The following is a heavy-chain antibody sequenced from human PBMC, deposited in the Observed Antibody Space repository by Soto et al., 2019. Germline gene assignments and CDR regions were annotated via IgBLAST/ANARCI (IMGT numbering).Heavy chain of an antibody. V-gene: IGHV3-30*18. J-gene: IGHJ4*02. CDR2: ISYDGSNK. Sequence: GGSLRLSCAASGFTFSSYGMHWVRQAPGKGLEWVAVISYDGSNKYYADSVKGRFTISRDNSKNTLYLQMNSLRAEDTAVYYCAKDLRLYGDEYYFDYWGQGTLVTVSS. D-gene: IGHD4-17*01. CDR3: AKDLRLYGDEYYFDY. CDR1: GFTFSSYG.